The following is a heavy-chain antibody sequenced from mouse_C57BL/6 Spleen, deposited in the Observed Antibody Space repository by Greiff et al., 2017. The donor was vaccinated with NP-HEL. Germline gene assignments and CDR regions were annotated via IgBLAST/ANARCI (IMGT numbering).Heavy chain of an antibody. CDR1: GYTFTDYN. J-gene: IGHJ1*03. V-gene: IGHV1-18*01. CDR2: INPNNGGP. D-gene: IGHD1-1*01. CDR3: ARHYGSPVYFDV. Sequence: EVQLQQSGPELVKPGASVKIPCKASGYTFTDYNMDWVKQSHGKSLEWIGDINPNNGGPIYNQKFKGKATLTVDKSSSTAYMELRSLTSEDTAVYYCARHYGSPVYFDVWGTGTTVTVSS.